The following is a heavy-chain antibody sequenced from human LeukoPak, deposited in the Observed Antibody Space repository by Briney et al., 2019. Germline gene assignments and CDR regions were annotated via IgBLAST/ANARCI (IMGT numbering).Heavy chain of an antibody. V-gene: IGHV4-59*08. CDR2: IYYSGST. D-gene: IGHD6-13*01. Sequence: PSETLSLTCTVSGGSISSYYGSWIRQPPGKGLEWIGYIYYSGSTHYNPSLKSRVTISLDTSKNQLSLKVSSVTAADTEVYYCARHWETSSWYVDYWGQGTLVTVSS. CDR3: ARHWETSSWYVDY. J-gene: IGHJ4*02. CDR1: GGSISSYY.